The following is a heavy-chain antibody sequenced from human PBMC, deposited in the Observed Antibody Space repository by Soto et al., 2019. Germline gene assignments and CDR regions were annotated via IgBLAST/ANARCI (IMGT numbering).Heavy chain of an antibody. CDR2: ISGSGGST. D-gene: IGHD3-22*01. Sequence: GGSLRLSCAASGFTFSSSAMSWARQAPGKGLEWVSAISGSGGSTYYADSVKGRFTISRDNSKNTLYLQMNSLRAEDTAVYYCAKGTYYYDSSGYEGWGQGTLVTVSS. V-gene: IGHV3-23*01. J-gene: IGHJ4*02. CDR3: AKGTYYYDSSGYEG. CDR1: GFTFSSSA.